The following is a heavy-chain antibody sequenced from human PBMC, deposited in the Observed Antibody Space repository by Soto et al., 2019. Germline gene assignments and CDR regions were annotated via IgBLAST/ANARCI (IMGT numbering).Heavy chain of an antibody. D-gene: IGHD1-26*01. V-gene: IGHV1-18*01. CDR1: GYTFTRFG. J-gene: IGHJ5*02. CDR2: ISAYNGNT. Sequence: QMQLVHSGSELKKPGASVKVSCKTSGYTFTRFGVAWVRRAPGQGLEWMGWISAYNGNTNLAQKFQDRVTMTTDTSTSTAYMELRSLRSDDTAVYYCSRSGDGNWFDPWGQGTLVTVSA. CDR3: SRSGDGNWFDP.